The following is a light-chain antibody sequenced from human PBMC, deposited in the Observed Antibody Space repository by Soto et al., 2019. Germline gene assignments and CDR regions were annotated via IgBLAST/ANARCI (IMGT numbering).Light chain of an antibody. CDR1: QSVSSS. J-gene: IGKJ1*01. Sequence: EIVLTQSPATLSLSPGERATLSCRASQSVSSSLAWYQQKLGQAPRLLIYEASDRATGIPARFSGSGSGTAFSLIISSLEPEDFAVYYCQQGSTWPLTFGQGTKVEIK. CDR2: EAS. CDR3: QQGSTWPLT. V-gene: IGKV3-11*01.